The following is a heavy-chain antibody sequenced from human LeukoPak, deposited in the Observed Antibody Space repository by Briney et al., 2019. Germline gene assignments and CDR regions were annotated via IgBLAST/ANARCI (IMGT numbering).Heavy chain of an antibody. CDR2: ISSSSSYI. V-gene: IGHV3-21*04. Sequence: GGSLRLSCAASGFTFSSYSMNWVRKAPGKGLEWVSSISSSSSYIYYADSVKGRFTISRDNAKNSLYLQMNSLRAEDTAVYYCARDIVVVVAAHFDYWGQGTLVTVSS. CDR1: GFTFSSYS. D-gene: IGHD2-15*01. CDR3: ARDIVVVVAAHFDY. J-gene: IGHJ4*02.